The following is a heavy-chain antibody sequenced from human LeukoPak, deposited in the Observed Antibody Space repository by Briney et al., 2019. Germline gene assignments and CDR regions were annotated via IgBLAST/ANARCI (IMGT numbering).Heavy chain of an antibody. Sequence: SETLSLTCAVYGGSFSGYYWSWIRQPPGKGLEWIGEINHSGSTNYNASLKSRVTISVDTSKNQFSLKLSSVTAADTAVYYCARAFYGGFGNNYYYYYGMDVWGQGTTVTVSS. CDR3: ARAFYGGFGNNYYYYYGMDV. CDR1: GGSFSGYY. V-gene: IGHV4-34*01. CDR2: INHSGST. J-gene: IGHJ6*02. D-gene: IGHD3-10*01.